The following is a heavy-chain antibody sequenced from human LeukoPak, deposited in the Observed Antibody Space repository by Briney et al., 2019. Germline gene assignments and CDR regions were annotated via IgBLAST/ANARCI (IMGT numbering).Heavy chain of an antibody. V-gene: IGHV1-69*13. CDR3: ARCRDSSGYESYTFDY. CDR2: TIPIFGTA. D-gene: IGHD3-22*01. CDR1: GGSFSSYA. J-gene: IGHJ4*02. Sequence: SVRVSCKASGGSFSSYAISWVRQAPGQWLEWMGGTIPIFGTANYAQKFQGRVTITADESTSTAYMELSSLRSEDTAVYYCARCRDSSGYESYTFDYWGQGTLVTVSS.